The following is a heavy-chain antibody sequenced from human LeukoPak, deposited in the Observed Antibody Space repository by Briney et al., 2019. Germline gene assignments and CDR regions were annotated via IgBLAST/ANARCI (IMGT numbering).Heavy chain of an antibody. CDR3: ATIFGVVTDPYYMDV. D-gene: IGHD3-3*01. V-gene: IGHV1-69*05. CDR1: GGTFSSYA. Sequence: ASVKVSCKASGGTFSSYAISWVRQAPGQGLEWMGGIIPIFGTANYAQKFQGRVTITTDESTSTAYMELSSLRSEDTAVYYCATIFGVVTDPYYMDVWGKGTTVTVSS. CDR2: IIPIFGTA. J-gene: IGHJ6*03.